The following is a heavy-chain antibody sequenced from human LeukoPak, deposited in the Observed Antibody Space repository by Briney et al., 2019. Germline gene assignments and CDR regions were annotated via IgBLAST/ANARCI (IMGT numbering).Heavy chain of an antibody. Sequence: ASVKVSCKASGGTFSKYTISWVRQAPGQGLEWMGWISAYNGNTNYAQKLQGRVTMTTDTSTSTAYMELRSLRSDDTAVYYCARFCSGGSCYAPNYYYGMDVWGQGTTVTVSS. CDR2: ISAYNGNT. V-gene: IGHV1-18*01. D-gene: IGHD2-15*01. CDR1: GGTFSKYT. J-gene: IGHJ6*02. CDR3: ARFCSGGSCYAPNYYYGMDV.